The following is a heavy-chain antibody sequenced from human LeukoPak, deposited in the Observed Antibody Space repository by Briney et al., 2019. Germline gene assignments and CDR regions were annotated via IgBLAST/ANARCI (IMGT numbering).Heavy chain of an antibody. V-gene: IGHV3-30*18. Sequence: PGGSLRLSCVASGFTFNTYAMHWVHQAPGKGLEWVALISYDGNKEYYADFVKGRFTISRVNSKNTLYLQMNSLRAEDTAMYYCAKYPSSLYGDFYYYGLDVWGQGTTVTVSS. J-gene: IGHJ6*02. CDR1: GFTFNTYA. CDR3: AKYPSSLYGDFYYYGLDV. CDR2: ISYDGNKE. D-gene: IGHD3-3*01.